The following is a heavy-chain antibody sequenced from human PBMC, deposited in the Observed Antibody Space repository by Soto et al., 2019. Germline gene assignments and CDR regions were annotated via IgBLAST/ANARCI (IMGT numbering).Heavy chain of an antibody. Sequence: QVQLVESGGGLVKPGGSLRLSCAASGFTFSDYYMTWIRQAPGSGLEWVSYISSSSGTISYANSVKGRFTISSDNAQNLLYLQMTSLRAEDTAVYYCARGTYRSKTDFDYWGQGTLVTVSS. CDR1: GFTFSDYY. J-gene: IGHJ4*02. D-gene: IGHD6-13*01. CDR3: ARGTYRSKTDFDY. V-gene: IGHV3-11*01. CDR2: ISSSSGTI.